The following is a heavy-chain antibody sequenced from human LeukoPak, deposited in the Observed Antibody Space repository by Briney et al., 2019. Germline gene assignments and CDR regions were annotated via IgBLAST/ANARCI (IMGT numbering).Heavy chain of an antibody. CDR2: TYYRSKWYN. Sequence: SQTLSLTCAISGDSVSSNSAAWNWIRQSPSRGLEWLGRTYYRSKWYNDYAVSVKSRITINPDTSKSQFSLQLNSVTPEDTAVYYCARATRGSSSWYHWLDPWGQGTLVTVSP. V-gene: IGHV6-1*01. CDR3: ARATRGSSSWYHWLDP. J-gene: IGHJ5*02. D-gene: IGHD6-13*01. CDR1: GDSVSSNSAA.